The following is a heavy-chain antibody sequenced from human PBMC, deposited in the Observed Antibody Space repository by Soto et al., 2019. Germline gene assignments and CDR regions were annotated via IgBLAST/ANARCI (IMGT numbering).Heavy chain of an antibody. Sequence: LRLSCAASGFTFSSYSMNWVRQAPGKGLEWVSCISGSFGDIFYADSVKGCFTISRDISKNTLSLHMNSLRVDDTAVYFCAKDRFGIVGPVDYWGQGTLVTVSS. D-gene: IGHD1-26*01. J-gene: IGHJ4*02. CDR2: ISGSFGDI. CDR3: AKDRFGIVGPVDY. V-gene: IGHV3-21*04. CDR1: GFTFSSYS.